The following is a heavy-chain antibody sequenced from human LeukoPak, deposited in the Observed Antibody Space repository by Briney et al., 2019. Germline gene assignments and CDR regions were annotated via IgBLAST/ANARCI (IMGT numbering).Heavy chain of an antibody. J-gene: IGHJ4*02. CDR1: GGTFSSYA. D-gene: IGHD1-26*01. Sequence: SVKVSCKASGGTFSSYAISWVRQAPGQGLEWMGGIIPIFGTANYAQKFQGRVTITADESTSTAYMEPSSLRSEDTAVYYCARSGVGATTHDYWGQGTLVTVSS. CDR2: IIPIFGTA. CDR3: ARSGVGATTHDY. V-gene: IGHV1-69*13.